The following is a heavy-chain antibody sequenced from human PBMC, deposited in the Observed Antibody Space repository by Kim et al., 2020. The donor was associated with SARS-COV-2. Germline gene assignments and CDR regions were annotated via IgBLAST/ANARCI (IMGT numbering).Heavy chain of an antibody. CDR3: AKGRAFDY. V-gene: IGHV3-23*01. D-gene: IGHD3-10*01. Sequence: GSSKHDADSVKGRFTISTDNSKTTLYLQMNSLRAEDTAVYYCAKGRAFDYWGQGTLVTVSS. J-gene: IGHJ4*02. CDR2: GSSK.